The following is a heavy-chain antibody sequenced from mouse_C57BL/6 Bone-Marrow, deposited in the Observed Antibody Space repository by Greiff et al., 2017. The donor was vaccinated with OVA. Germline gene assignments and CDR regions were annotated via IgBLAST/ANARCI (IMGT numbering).Heavy chain of an antibody. Sequence: EVQLQESGGGLVKPGGSLKLSCAASGFTFSSYAMSWVRQTPEKRLEWVATISDGGSYTYYPDNVKGRFTISRDNAKNNLYLQMSHLKSEDTAMYYCAEDGYYGWYFDVWGTGTTVTVSS. V-gene: IGHV5-4*01. CDR2: ISDGGSYT. CDR3: AEDGYYGWYFDV. CDR1: GFTFSSYA. D-gene: IGHD2-3*01. J-gene: IGHJ1*03.